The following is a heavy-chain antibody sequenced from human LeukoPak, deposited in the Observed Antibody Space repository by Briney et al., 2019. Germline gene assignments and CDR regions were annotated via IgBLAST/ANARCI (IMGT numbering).Heavy chain of an antibody. CDR1: GGSISSGDYY. V-gene: IGHV4-30-4*08. CDR3: ARVQSCGGDCYPYFDY. Sequence: PSQTLSLTCTVSGGSISSGDYYWSWIRQPPGKGLESIGYIYYSGSTYYNPSLKSRVTISVDTSKNQFSLKLSSVTAADTAVYYCARVQSCGGDCYPYFDYWGQGTLVTVSS. CDR2: IYYSGST. D-gene: IGHD2-21*02. J-gene: IGHJ4*02.